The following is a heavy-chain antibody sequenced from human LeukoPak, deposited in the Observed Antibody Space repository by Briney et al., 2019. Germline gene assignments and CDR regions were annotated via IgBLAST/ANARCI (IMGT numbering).Heavy chain of an antibody. CDR1: GGSISSYY. V-gene: IGHV4-59*01. Sequence: SETLSLTCTVSGGSISSYYWSWIRQPPGKGLEWIGYIYYSGSTNYNPSLKSRVTISVDTSKNQFSLKLSSVTAADTAVYYCARGPEWYYSDSSGYCDYWGQGTLVTVSS. D-gene: IGHD3-22*01. CDR2: IYYSGST. CDR3: ARGPEWYYSDSSGYCDY. J-gene: IGHJ4*02.